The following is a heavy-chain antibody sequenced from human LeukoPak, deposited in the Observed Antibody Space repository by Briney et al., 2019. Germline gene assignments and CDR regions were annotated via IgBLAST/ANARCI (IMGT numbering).Heavy chain of an antibody. CDR2: ISGSGGRT. V-gene: IGHV3-23*01. J-gene: IGHJ4*02. Sequence: PGGSLRLSCAASGFTFSSYGMSWVRQAPGKGLEWVSDISGSGGRTYYVDSVKGRFTISRDNGKNMLYLQMNSLRAEDTAVCYCAKGPRTVRFGDRHKGIFDHWGQGTLVTVSS. CDR1: GFTFSSYG. D-gene: IGHD3-10*01. CDR3: AKGPRTVRFGDRHKGIFDH.